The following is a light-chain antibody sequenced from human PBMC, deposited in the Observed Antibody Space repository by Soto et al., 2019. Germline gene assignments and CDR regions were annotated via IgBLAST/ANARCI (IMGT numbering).Light chain of an antibody. CDR2: EVN. CDR1: SSDVGAYNY. J-gene: IGLJ3*02. CDR3: SSFAGSNTFLV. Sequence: QSALTQPPSASGSPGQSVTISCTGTSSDVGAYNYVSWYQQHPGKAPKVMIFEVNKRPSGVPDRFAGSKSGNTASLTVSGLQAEDEADYYCSSFAGSNTFLVFGGGTKLTVL. V-gene: IGLV2-8*01.